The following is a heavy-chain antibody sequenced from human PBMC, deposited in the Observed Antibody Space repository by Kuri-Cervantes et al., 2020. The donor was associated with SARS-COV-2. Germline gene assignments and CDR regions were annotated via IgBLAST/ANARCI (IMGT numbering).Heavy chain of an antibody. J-gene: IGHJ4*02. Sequence: GGSLRLSCAASGFTFDDYGMSWVRQAPGKGLEWVSAISGSGGSTYYADSVKGRFTISRDNSKNTLYLQMNSLGAEDTAVYYCAKGVAAADSYYFDYWGQGTLVTVSS. CDR2: ISGSGGST. CDR3: AKGVAAADSYYFDY. V-gene: IGHV3-23*01. CDR1: GFTFDDYG. D-gene: IGHD6-13*01.